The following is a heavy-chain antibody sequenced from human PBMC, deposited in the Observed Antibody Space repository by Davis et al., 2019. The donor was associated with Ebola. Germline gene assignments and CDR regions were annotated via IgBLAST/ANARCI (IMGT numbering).Heavy chain of an antibody. D-gene: IGHD5-24*01. CDR2: ISAYNGNT. Sequence: ASVKVSCKPSGYTFNRYGVTWVRQAPGQGLEWMGWISAYNGNTNYAQKLQGRVTMTTDTSTSTAYMELRSLRSDDTAVYYCARWGMTTIFNDYWGQGTLVTVSS. CDR3: ARWGMTTIFNDY. V-gene: IGHV1-18*01. CDR1: GYTFNRYG. J-gene: IGHJ4*02.